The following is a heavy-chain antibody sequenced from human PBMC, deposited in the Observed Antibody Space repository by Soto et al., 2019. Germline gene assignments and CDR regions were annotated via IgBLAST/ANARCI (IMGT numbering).Heavy chain of an antibody. Sequence: GSLRLSCAASGFSFSSYAMSWVRQAPSQGLEWVSSITTRGGRTYYADSVRGRFTISRDNFANALYLEMNSLRAEDTAIYYCAKEYYYDPSGPYSDLYFDSWGQGTLVTVSS. V-gene: IGHV3-23*01. CDR2: ITTRGGRT. J-gene: IGHJ4*02. CDR3: AKEYYYDPSGPYSDLYFDS. CDR1: GFSFSSYA. D-gene: IGHD3-22*01.